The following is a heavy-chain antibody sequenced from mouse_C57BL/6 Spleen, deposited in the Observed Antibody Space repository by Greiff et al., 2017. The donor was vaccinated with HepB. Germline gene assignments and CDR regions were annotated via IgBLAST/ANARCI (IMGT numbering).Heavy chain of an antibody. J-gene: IGHJ2*01. CDR1: GYAFSSSW. Sequence: VQLQQSGPELVKPGASVKISCKASGYAFSSSWMNWVKQRPGKGLEWIGRIYPGDGDTNYNGKFKGKATLTADKSSSTAYMQLSSLTSADSAVYFCARPCSSLYYFDYWGQGTTLTVSS. CDR2: IYPGDGDT. D-gene: IGHD1-1*01. CDR3: ARPCSSLYYFDY. V-gene: IGHV1-82*01.